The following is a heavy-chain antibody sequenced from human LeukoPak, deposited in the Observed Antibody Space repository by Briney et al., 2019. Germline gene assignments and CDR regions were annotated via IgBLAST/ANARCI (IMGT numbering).Heavy chain of an antibody. D-gene: IGHD3-22*01. CDR3: ARAPDLNYYDSSGYLHYFDY. Sequence: SETLSLTCTVSDDSISDYYRGWIRQPPGKGLEWIGYFYNSGRSTYNPSLKSRVTISADTSKNHFSLKLNSVTTADTAVYYCARAPDLNYYDSSGYLHYFDYWGQGTLVTVSS. CDR2: FYNSGRS. J-gene: IGHJ4*02. CDR1: DDSISDYY. V-gene: IGHV4-59*01.